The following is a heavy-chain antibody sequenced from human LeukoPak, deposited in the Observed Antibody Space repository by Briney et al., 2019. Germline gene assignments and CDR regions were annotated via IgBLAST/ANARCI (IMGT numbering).Heavy chain of an antibody. CDR2: INSDGSST. J-gene: IGHJ3*02. V-gene: IGHV3-74*01. D-gene: IGHD7-27*01. CDR3: ARGELGTAYDAFDI. CDR1: GLTFSSHW. Sequence: GGSLRLSCAASGLTFSSHWMHWVRQAPGKGLVWVSRINSDGSSTSYADSVKGRFTISRDNAKNTLYLQMNSLRAEDTAVYYCARGELGTAYDAFDIWGQGTMVTVSS.